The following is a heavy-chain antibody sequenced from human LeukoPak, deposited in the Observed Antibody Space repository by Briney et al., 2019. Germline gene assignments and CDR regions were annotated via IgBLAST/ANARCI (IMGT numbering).Heavy chain of an antibody. CDR2: ISGSGGST. D-gene: IGHD4-17*01. J-gene: IGHJ4*02. CDR1: GFTFSSYA. Sequence: GGSLRLSCAAFGFTFSSYAMSWDRQAPGKGLEWVSAISGSGGSTYYADSVKGRFTISRDNSKNTLYLQVNSLRAEDTAVYYCAKDADYGDYYCWGQGTLVTVSS. V-gene: IGHV3-23*01. CDR3: AKDADYGDYYC.